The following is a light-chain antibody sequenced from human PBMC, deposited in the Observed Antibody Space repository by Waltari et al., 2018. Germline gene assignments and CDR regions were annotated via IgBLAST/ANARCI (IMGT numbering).Light chain of an antibody. CDR3: MQDLEIPGT. J-gene: IGKJ1*01. Sequence: DILMTQSPLSLPVTPGEPASISCRSSHSLLHSNKYNYLDWYVQKPGQSPQLLIYLGSIRASGVPYRFMGSGSGTDVTLKVSSVEAVDVGRYYWMQDLEIPGTVGQGTEV. V-gene: IGKV2-28*01. CDR2: LGS. CDR1: HSLLHSNKYNY.